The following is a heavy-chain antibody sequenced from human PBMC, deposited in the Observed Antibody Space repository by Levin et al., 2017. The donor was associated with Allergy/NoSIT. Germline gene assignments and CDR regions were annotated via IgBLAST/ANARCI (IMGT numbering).Heavy chain of an antibody. CDR2: TYYRSKWYN. CDR3: TRGRSGNYVALFEY. J-gene: IGHJ4*02. V-gene: IGHV6-1*01. CDR1: GDSVSSTNAA. Sequence: SQTLSLTCAISGDSVSSTNAAWHWIRQSPSRGLEWLGRTYYRSKWYNDYAESVRSRINVNPDTSKNQVSLQLNSVTPEDTAVYYCTRGRSGNYVALFEYWGQGTLVTVSS. D-gene: IGHD1-7*01.